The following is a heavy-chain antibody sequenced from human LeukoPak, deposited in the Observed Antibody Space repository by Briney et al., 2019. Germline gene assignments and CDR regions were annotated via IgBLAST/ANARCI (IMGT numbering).Heavy chain of an antibody. CDR1: GFIFTVHY. J-gene: IGHJ5*02. Sequence: GGSLTLACAPSGFIFTVHYMSWVRQAPGKGLEWVSYISGSSSNTKYADSVKGRFTISRDNATNSLYLQMNSLRAEDTAVYYCARDSAHIVVVPAVIPPSLDNWFDPWGQGTLFTVSS. V-gene: IGHV3-11*05. CDR2: ISGSSSNT. CDR3: ARDSAHIVVVPAVIPPSLDNWFDP. D-gene: IGHD2-2*01.